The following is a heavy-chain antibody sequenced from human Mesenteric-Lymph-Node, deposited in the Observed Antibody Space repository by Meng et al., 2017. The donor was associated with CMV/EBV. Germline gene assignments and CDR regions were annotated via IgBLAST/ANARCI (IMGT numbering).Heavy chain of an antibody. CDR2: IYYSGST. CDR1: GGSVSRGNYY. V-gene: IGHV4-61*01. D-gene: IGHD1-26*01. Sequence: CTFSGGSVSRGNYYWSWIRQPPGKGLEWIGYIYYSGSTNYNPSLKSRVTISVDTSKKQFSLKLSSVTAADTAVYYRARSGDPVGYDPWGQGTLVTVSS. J-gene: IGHJ5*02. CDR3: ARSGDPVGYDP.